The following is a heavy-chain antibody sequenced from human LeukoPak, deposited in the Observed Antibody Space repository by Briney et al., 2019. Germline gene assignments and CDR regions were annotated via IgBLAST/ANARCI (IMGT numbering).Heavy chain of an antibody. CDR3: AFHYSYYYYYYMDV. CDR1: GFTFSSYA. V-gene: IGHV3-23*01. Sequence: HPGGSLRLSCAASGFTFSSYAMSWVRQAPGKGLEWVSAISGSGGSTYYADSVKGRFTISRDNSKNTLYLQMNSLRAEDTAVYYCAFHYSYYYYYYMDVWGKGTTVTVSS. D-gene: IGHD4-11*01. CDR2: ISGSGGST. J-gene: IGHJ6*03.